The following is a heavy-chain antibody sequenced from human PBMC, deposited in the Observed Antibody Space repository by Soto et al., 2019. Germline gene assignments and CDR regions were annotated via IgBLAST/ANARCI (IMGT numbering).Heavy chain of an antibody. CDR2: ISYDGSNK. CDR1: GFTFSSYG. J-gene: IGHJ4*02. CDR3: AKGDYYDSSGYMIDY. V-gene: IGHV3-30*18. D-gene: IGHD3-22*01. Sequence: PGGSLRLSCAASGFTFSSYGMHWVRQAPGKGLEWVAVISYDGSNKYYADSVKGRFTISRDNSKNTLYLQMNSLRAEDTAVYYCAKGDYYDSSGYMIDYWGQGTLVTVS.